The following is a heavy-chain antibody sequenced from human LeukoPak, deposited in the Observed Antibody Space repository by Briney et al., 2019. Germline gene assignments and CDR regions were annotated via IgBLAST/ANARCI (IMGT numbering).Heavy chain of an antibody. CDR3: ARDRGTSVVTGGYFDY. CDR1: GFIFSNYG. D-gene: IGHD4-23*01. J-gene: IGHJ4*02. CDR2: MWFDGSNK. Sequence: PGGSLRLSCAASGFIFSNYGMHWVRQAPGKGLEWVALMWFDGSNKYYADSVKGRFTISRDNSRNSLYLHMNSLRAEDTAVYYCARDRGTSVVTGGYFDYWGQGTLVTVSS. V-gene: IGHV3-33*01.